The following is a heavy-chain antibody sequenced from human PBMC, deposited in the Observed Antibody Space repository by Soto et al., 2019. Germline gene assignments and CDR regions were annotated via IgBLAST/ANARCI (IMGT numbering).Heavy chain of an antibody. V-gene: IGHV3-9*01. Sequence: GGSLRLSCAASGFTFDDYAMHWVRQAPGKGLEWVSGISWNSGKIGYADSVRGRFTISRDNTKNSLYLQMNSLRAEDTALYFCAKGDCSAGSCSFDNWGQGTLVTVSS. D-gene: IGHD2-15*01. CDR2: ISWNSGKI. J-gene: IGHJ4*02. CDR3: AKGDCSAGSCSFDN. CDR1: GFTFDDYA.